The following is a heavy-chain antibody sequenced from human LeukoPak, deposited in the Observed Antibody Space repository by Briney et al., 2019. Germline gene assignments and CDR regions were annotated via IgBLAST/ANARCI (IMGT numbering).Heavy chain of an antibody. CDR3: ARVEKRLRYFDWLYLFDY. Sequence: ASVKVSCKASGYTFTGYYMHWVRQAPGQGLEGMGWINPNSGGTNYAQKFQGRVTMTRDTSISTAYMELSRLRSDDTAVYYCARVEKRLRYFDWLYLFDYWGQGTLVTVSS. CDR1: GYTFTGYY. CDR2: INPNSGGT. V-gene: IGHV1-2*02. D-gene: IGHD3-9*01. J-gene: IGHJ4*02.